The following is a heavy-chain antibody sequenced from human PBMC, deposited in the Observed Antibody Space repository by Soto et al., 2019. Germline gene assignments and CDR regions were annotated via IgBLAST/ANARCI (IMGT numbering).Heavy chain of an antibody. CDR3: ARVGAPDAKYFDY. Sequence: QAGGSLRLSCAASGFTFSSYWMSWVRQAPGKGLEWVANIKQDGSDKYYVDSVKGRFTISRDNAKNSLYLQMNSLRVEDTAMYYCARVGAPDAKYFDYWGQATLVTVSS. CDR2: IKQDGSDK. V-gene: IGHV3-7*03. D-gene: IGHD2-2*01. J-gene: IGHJ4*02. CDR1: GFTFSSYW.